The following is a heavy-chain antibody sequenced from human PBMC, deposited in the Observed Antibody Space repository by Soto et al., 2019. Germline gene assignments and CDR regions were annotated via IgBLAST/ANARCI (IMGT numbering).Heavy chain of an antibody. J-gene: IGHJ6*02. Sequence: EVQLLESGGGLVQPGGSLRLSCAASGFTFSSHVMNWVRQAPGKGLEWVAAISGGGGTTYYGDSVEGRFTMSRDNSKNTLELQMNSLRADDTAVYYCARGPRAPPPHDYGMDVWGQGTTVTVSS. CDR3: ARGPRAPPPHDYGMDV. CDR1: GFTFSSHV. CDR2: ISGGGGTT. V-gene: IGHV3-23*01.